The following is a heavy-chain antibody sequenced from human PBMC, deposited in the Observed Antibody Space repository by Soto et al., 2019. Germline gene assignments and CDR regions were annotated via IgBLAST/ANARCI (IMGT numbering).Heavy chain of an antibody. CDR1: GGSISSGDYY. Sequence: SETLSLTCTVSGGSISSGDYYWSWIRQPPGKGLEWIGYTYYSGSTYYNPSLKSRVTISVDTSKNQFSLKLSSVTAAATAVYYCARVGVSYYYDSSGLGPFDYWGQGTLVTVSS. CDR2: TYYSGST. CDR3: ARVGVSYYYDSSGLGPFDY. V-gene: IGHV4-30-4*01. D-gene: IGHD3-22*01. J-gene: IGHJ4*02.